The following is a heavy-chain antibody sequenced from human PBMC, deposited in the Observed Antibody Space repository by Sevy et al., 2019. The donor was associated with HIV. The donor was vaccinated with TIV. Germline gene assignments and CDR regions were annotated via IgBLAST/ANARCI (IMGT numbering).Heavy chain of an antibody. CDR1: GGSISSHY. D-gene: IGHD4-17*01. J-gene: IGHJ4*02. CDR2: IYTSGST. Sequence: SETLSLTCTVSGGSISSHYWSWIRQPAGKGLEWIGRIYTSGSTNHNPSLKSRVTISVDTSKKQFSLKLSSVTAADTAVYYCARVHGDYTYFDYWGQGTLVTVSS. CDR3: ARVHGDYTYFDY. V-gene: IGHV4-4*07.